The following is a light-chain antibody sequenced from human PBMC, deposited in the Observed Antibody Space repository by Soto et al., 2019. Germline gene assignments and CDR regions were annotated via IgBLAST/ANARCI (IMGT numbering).Light chain of an antibody. J-gene: IGKJ1*01. Sequence: EILMTHSPATLSVSPGERATLSCRASQSVNSNLAWYQQKPGQAPRLLIYRASTRATGIPARFSGSGSGTEFTLTISSLQSEDFAVYYCQQHNNWSRTFGQGTKVDIK. CDR1: QSVNSN. V-gene: IGKV3-15*01. CDR2: RAS. CDR3: QQHNNWSRT.